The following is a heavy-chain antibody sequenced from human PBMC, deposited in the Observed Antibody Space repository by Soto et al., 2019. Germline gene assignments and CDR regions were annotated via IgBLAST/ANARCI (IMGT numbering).Heavy chain of an antibody. CDR2: IIPIFGTA. CDR1: GGTFSSYA. V-gene: IGHV1-69*13. J-gene: IGHJ6*02. CDR3: ARDRPDYVPPNYYYYYGMDV. Sequence: SVKVSCKASGGTFSSYAISWVRQAPGQGLEWMGGIIPIFGTANYAQKFQGRVTITADESTSTAYMELSSLRSEDTAVYYCARDRPDYVPPNYYYYYGMDVWGQGTTVTV. D-gene: IGHD4-17*01.